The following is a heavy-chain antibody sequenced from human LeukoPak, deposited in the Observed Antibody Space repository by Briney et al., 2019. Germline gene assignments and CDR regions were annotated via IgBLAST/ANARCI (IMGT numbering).Heavy chain of an antibody. CDR3: ARNPVAKYYFDY. CDR2: LSYDGSNK. CDR1: GFTFDDYA. J-gene: IGHJ4*02. V-gene: IGHV3-30-3*01. Sequence: GGSLRLSCAASGFTFDDYAMHWVRQAPGKGLEWVALLSYDGSNKYYADSVKGRFTISRDNSKSTLFLQMNSLTAGDTAVYYCARNPVAKYYFDYWGQGTLVTVSS. D-gene: IGHD2-15*01.